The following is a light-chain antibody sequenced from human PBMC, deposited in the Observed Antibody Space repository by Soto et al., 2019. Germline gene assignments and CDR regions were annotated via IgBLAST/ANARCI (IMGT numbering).Light chain of an antibody. J-gene: IGLJ3*02. V-gene: IGLV2-11*01. Sequence: QSVLTQPRSVSGSPGQSVTISCTGTSSDVVSWYQQHPGKAPKLIIYYVSQRPSGVPDRFSGSKSGNTASLTISGLQAEDAADYYCCSSAGGFTWVFGGGTKLTVL. CDR2: YVS. CDR1: SSDV. CDR3: CSSAGGFTWV.